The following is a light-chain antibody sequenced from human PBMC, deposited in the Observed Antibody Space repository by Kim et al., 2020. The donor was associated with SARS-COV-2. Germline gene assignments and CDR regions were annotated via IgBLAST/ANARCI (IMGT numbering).Light chain of an antibody. V-gene: IGLV1-40*01. J-gene: IGLJ3*02. Sequence: QSVLTQTPSVSGAPGQRVTVSCTGTSSNIGLGYDVHWYQQLPGTAPKLLLYGSSNRPSGVPDRFSGPKSGTSASLAISGLQADDEADSYCQSYDNSLNGMVYGGGTKLTVL. CDR3: QSYDNSLNGMV. CDR2: GSS. CDR1: SSNIGLGYD.